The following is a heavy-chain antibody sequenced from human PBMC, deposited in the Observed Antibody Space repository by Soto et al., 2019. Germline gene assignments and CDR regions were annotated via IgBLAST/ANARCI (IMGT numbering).Heavy chain of an antibody. D-gene: IGHD6-13*01. J-gene: IGHJ4*02. CDR3: AKARHSTSWYGVEADF. Sequence: QVQLVESGGGVVQPGRSLRLSCAASGFIFSDYAKHWVRQAPGKGLEWVAVISYGGDNKYYADSVRGRFAISRDNLKNTLYLQMNSLNPEDTAVYHCAKARHSTSWYGVEADFWGQGTLVTVSS. CDR2: ISYGGDNK. V-gene: IGHV3-30*09. CDR1: GFIFSDYA.